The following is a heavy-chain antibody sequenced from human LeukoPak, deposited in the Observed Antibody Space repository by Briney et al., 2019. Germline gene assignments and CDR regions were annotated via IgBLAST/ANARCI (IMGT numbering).Heavy chain of an antibody. CDR3: AKDLDIVATITGN. D-gene: IGHD5-12*01. Sequence: GGSLRLSCAASGCTFSSYAMSWVRQAPGKGLEWDSGVSGNGGRTYYADSVKGRFTISRDNSKNTLYLQMNSLRAEDTAVYHCAKDLDIVATITGNWGQGTLVTVSS. CDR1: GCTFSSYA. CDR2: VSGNGGRT. J-gene: IGHJ4*02. V-gene: IGHV3-23*01.